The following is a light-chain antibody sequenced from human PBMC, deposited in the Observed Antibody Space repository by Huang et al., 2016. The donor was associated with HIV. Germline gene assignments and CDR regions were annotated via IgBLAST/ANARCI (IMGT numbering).Light chain of an antibody. CDR1: QSLLHSNGHNC. CDR2: LGS. CDR3: MQGLQTWT. Sequence: DIVMVQSPASLSVPPGEAASITCRSSQSLLHSNGHNCLDWYWQKPGQSPQLLIYLGSTRASGVPDRFSGSGSGTDFTQRRNRVEACDVGVYYCMQGLQTWTFGQGTKVEI. J-gene: IGKJ1*01. V-gene: IGKV2-28*01.